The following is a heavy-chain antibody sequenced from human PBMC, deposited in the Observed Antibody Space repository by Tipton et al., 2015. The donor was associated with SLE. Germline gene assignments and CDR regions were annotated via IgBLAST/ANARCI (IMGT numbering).Heavy chain of an antibody. J-gene: IGHJ3*02. V-gene: IGHV4-34*01. CDR2: INHSGST. CDR1: GGSFSAYY. CDR3: ARENSVGAFDI. Sequence: TLSLTCAVYGGSFSAYYWSWIRQPPGKGLEWIGEINHSGSTNYNPSLKSRVTISVDTSKNQFSLKVSSVTAADTAVYYCARENSVGAFDIWGQGTMVTVSS. D-gene: IGHD4-23*01.